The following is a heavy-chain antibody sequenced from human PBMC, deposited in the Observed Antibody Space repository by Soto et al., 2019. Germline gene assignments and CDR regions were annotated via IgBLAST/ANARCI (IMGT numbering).Heavy chain of an antibody. V-gene: IGHV4-4*07. D-gene: IGHD3-3*01. Sequence: SETLSLTCTVSGGSISSYYWSWIRQPAGKGLEWIGRIYTSGSTNYNPSLKSRVTMSVDTSKNQFSLKLSSVTAADTAVYYCAREPSKALRFLESLNDDFDIWGQGTMVTVSS. CDR3: AREPSKALRFLESLNDDFDI. CDR1: GGSISSYY. CDR2: IYTSGST. J-gene: IGHJ3*02.